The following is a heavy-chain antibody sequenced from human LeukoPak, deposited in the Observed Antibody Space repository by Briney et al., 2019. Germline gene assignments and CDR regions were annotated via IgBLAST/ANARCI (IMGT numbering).Heavy chain of an antibody. Sequence: GGSLRLSCAASGFTFSSYSMNWVRQAPGKGLEWVSYISSSSSTIYYADSVKGRFTISRDNAKNSLYLQMNSLRAEDTAVYYCARDDLDEYSSSLDYWGQGTLVTVSS. J-gene: IGHJ4*02. CDR2: ISSSSSTI. CDR3: ARDDLDEYSSSLDY. CDR1: GFTFSSYS. V-gene: IGHV3-48*01. D-gene: IGHD6-6*01.